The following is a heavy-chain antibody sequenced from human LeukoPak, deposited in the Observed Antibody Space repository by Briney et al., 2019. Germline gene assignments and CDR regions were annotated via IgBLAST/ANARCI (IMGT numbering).Heavy chain of an antibody. J-gene: IGHJ3*02. Sequence: GESLKISWKGSGYRFTSYWIGWGRQMPGKSLEGMGIIYPGDSDTRYSPSFQCQVTISADNSISPAFLQWRSLQASDTAMYYCARQVPGYCSSTSCLDAFDIWGQGTMVTVSS. CDR1: GYRFTSYW. CDR2: IYPGDSDT. D-gene: IGHD2-2*01. V-gene: IGHV5-51*01. CDR3: ARQVPGYCSSTSCLDAFDI.